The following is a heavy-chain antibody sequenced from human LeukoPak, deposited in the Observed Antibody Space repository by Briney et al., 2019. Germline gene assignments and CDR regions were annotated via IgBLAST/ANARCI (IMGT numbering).Heavy chain of an antibody. CDR1: GFTFSSYG. CDR2: ISYDGSNK. J-gene: IGHJ6*02. CDR3: AKAVVVAATYYYYGMDV. Sequence: PGGSLRLSCAASGFTFSSYGMHWVRQAPGKGLEWVAVISYDGSNKYYADSVKGRFTISRDNSKNTLYLQMNSLRAEDTAVYYFAKAVVVAATYYYYGMDVWGQGTTVTVSS. V-gene: IGHV3-30*18. D-gene: IGHD2-15*01.